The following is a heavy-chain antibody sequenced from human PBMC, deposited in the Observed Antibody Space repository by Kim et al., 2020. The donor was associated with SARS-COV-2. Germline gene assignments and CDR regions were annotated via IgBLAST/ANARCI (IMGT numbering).Heavy chain of an antibody. CDR3: ATDLNLGFDS. D-gene: IGHD7-27*01. Sequence: GGSLRLSCAASSFTLGHFAMNWVRQAPGKGLEWISSISDSGDTTYYADSVKGRFTISRDNSKNTLFLQMNSLRADDTAMYYCATDLNLGFDSWGQGTLVT. CDR1: SFTLGHFA. CDR2: ISDSGDTT. V-gene: IGHV3-23*01. J-gene: IGHJ4*02.